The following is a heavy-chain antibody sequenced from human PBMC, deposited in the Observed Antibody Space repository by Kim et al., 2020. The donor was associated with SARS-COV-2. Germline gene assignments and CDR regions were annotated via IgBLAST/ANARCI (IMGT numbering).Heavy chain of an antibody. D-gene: IGHD3-9*01. Sequence: SPSFQGQVTISADKSISTAYLQWSSLKASDTAMYYCARGILTGYYRDFDYWGQGTLVTVSS. CDR3: ARGILTGYYRDFDY. V-gene: IGHV5-51*01. J-gene: IGHJ4*02.